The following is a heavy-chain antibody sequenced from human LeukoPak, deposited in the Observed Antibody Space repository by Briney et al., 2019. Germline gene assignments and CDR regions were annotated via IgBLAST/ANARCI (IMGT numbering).Heavy chain of an antibody. J-gene: IGHJ4*02. CDR3: ARGPSYSPTTADY. D-gene: IGHD1-14*01. CDR1: GYTFTGYY. V-gene: IGHV1-2*02. CDR2: INPDSGGT. Sequence: ASVKVSCKASGYTFTGYYMHWVRQAPGQGLEWMGWINPDSGGTNYAQKFQGRVTMTRDTSISTAYMELSRLRSDDTAVYYCARGPSYSPTTADYWGQGTLVTVSS.